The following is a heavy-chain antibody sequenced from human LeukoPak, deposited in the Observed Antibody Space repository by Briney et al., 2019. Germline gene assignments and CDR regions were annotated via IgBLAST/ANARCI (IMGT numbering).Heavy chain of an antibody. V-gene: IGHV3-23*01. J-gene: IGHJ4*02. D-gene: IGHD6-13*01. CDR3: ARPPFGSSWYYFDY. CDR2: ISGSVAST. Sequence: GRSLRLSCAASGFTVSSYAMSWVRQAPGKGLQWVSAISGSVASTYYADSVKGRFTISRDNSKSTLYLKMNSLRAEYTAVYDCARPPFGSSWYYFDYWGQGTLVTVSS. CDR1: GFTVSSYA.